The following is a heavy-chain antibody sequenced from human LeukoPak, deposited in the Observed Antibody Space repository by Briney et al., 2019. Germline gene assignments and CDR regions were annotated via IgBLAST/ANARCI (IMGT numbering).Heavy chain of an antibody. CDR1: GFTFSSYA. V-gene: IGHV3-30*04. CDR2: ISYDGSNK. Sequence: PGGSLRLSCAASGFTFSSYAMHWVRQAPGKGLEWAAVISYDGSNKYYADSVKGRFTISRDNSKNTLYLQMNSLRAEDTAVYYCARYHTDAAARPNCYYMDVWGKGTTVTVSS. CDR3: ARYHTDAAARPNCYYMDV. D-gene: IGHD6-25*01. J-gene: IGHJ6*03.